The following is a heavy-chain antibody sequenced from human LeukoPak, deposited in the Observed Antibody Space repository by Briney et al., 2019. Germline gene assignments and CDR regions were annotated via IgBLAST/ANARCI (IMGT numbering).Heavy chain of an antibody. Sequence: GASVKVSCKASGYTFTGYYMHWVRQAPGQGLEWMGWINPNSGGTNYAQKFQGRVTMTRDTSISTAYMELSRLRSDDTAVYYCARVTLYYGSGSYYHYYYGMDVWGQGTTVTVSS. CDR2: INPNSGGT. D-gene: IGHD3-10*01. CDR3: ARVTLYYGSGSYYHYYYGMDV. V-gene: IGHV1-2*02. CDR1: GYTFTGYY. J-gene: IGHJ6*02.